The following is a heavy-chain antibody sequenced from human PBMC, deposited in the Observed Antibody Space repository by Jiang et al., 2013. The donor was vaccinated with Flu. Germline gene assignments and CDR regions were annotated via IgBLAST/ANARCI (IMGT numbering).Heavy chain of an antibody. CDR1: GYTFTSYG. V-gene: IGHV1-18*01. CDR2: ISAYNGNT. Sequence: GAEVKKPGASVKVSCKASGYTFTSYGISWVRQAPGQGLEWMGWISAYNGNTNYAQKLQGRVTMTRDTSISTAYMELSRLRSDDTAVYYCARAQKLLGMDVWGQGTTVTVSS. CDR3: ARAQKLLGMDV. D-gene: IGHD2-21*02. J-gene: IGHJ6*02.